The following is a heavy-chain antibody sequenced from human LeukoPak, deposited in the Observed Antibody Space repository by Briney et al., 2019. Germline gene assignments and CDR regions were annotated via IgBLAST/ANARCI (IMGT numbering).Heavy chain of an antibody. D-gene: IGHD3-10*01. CDR2: IYTSGST. V-gene: IGHV4-4*07. CDR3: ARDLGMVRGVIFVRWFDP. Sequence: SETLSLTCTVSGGSISSYYWSWIRQPAGKGLEWIGRIYTSGSTNYNPSLKSRVTMSVDTSKNQFSLKLGSVTAADTAVYYCARDLGMVRGVIFVRWFDPWGQGTLVTVSS. J-gene: IGHJ5*02. CDR1: GGSISSYY.